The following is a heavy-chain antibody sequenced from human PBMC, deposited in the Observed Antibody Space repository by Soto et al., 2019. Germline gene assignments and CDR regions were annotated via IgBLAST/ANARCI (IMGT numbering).Heavy chain of an antibody. D-gene: IGHD4-4*01. Sequence: QVQLVESGGGVVQPGRSLRLSCAASGFTFSSYAMHWVRQAPGKGLEWVAVISYDGSNKYYADSVKGRFTISRDNSKNTLYLQMKSLRAEDTAVYYCAREIYSNYYYGMDVWGQGTTVTVSS. J-gene: IGHJ6*02. CDR1: GFTFSSYA. V-gene: IGHV3-30-3*01. CDR3: AREIYSNYYYGMDV. CDR2: ISYDGSNK.